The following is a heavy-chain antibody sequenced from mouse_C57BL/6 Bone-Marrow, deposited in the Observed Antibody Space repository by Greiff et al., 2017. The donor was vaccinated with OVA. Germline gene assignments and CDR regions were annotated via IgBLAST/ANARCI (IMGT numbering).Heavy chain of an antibody. Sequence: EVMLVESGGDLVKPGGSLKLSCAASGFTFSSYGMSWVRQTPDKRLEWVATISSGGSYTYYPDSVKGRFTISRDNAKNTLYLQMSSLKSEDTAMYYCASPAYYSITWFAYWGQGTLVTVSA. V-gene: IGHV5-6*01. D-gene: IGHD2-5*01. CDR1: GFTFSSYG. J-gene: IGHJ3*01. CDR3: ASPAYYSITWFAY. CDR2: ISSGGSYT.